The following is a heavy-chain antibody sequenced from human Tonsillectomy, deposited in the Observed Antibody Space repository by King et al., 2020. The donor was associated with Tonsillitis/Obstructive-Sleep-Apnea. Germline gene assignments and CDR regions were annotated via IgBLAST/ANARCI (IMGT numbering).Heavy chain of an antibody. Sequence: VQLVESGGGVVQPGRSLRLSCAASGFTFSSYGMHWVRQAPGKGLEWVAVIWYDGSNKYYADSVKGRFTISRNNAKNTRYLQMNSLRAEDTAVYYCARGLAGNFDYWGQGTLVTVS. J-gene: IGHJ4*02. D-gene: IGHD6-19*01. V-gene: IGHV3-33*01. CDR1: GFTFSSYG. CDR2: IWYDGSNK. CDR3: ARGLAGNFDY.